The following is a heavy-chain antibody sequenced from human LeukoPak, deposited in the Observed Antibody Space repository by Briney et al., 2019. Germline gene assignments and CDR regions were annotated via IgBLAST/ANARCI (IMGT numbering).Heavy chain of an antibody. CDR3: ARLTGDFVWGSYRREAFDI. V-gene: IGHV4-59*08. D-gene: IGHD3-16*02. Sequence: SETLSLTCTVSGGSISNYYWTWIRQTPGKGLEWIGYIYSNGNTKYNPSLKSRVTISVDTSKNQFSLKLSSVTAADTALYYCARLTGDFVWGSYRREAFDIWGQGTMVTVSS. CDR1: GGSISNYY. J-gene: IGHJ3*02. CDR2: IYSNGNT.